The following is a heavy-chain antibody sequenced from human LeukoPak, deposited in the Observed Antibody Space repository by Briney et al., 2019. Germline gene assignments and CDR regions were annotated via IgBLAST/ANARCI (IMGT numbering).Heavy chain of an antibody. V-gene: IGHV4-34*01. Sequence: SETLCLTCAVYGGSFSGYYWSWIRQPPGKGLEWIGEINHSGSTNYNPSLKSRVTISVDTSKNQFSLKLSSVTAADTAVYYCARGWGSSSWYLDYWGQGTLVTVSS. J-gene: IGHJ4*02. CDR3: ARGWGSSSWYLDY. CDR2: INHSGST. CDR1: GGSFSGYY. D-gene: IGHD6-13*01.